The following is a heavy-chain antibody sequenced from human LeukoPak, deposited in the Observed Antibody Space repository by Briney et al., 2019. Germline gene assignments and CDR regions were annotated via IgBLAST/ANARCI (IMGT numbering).Heavy chain of an antibody. J-gene: IGHJ6*03. D-gene: IGHD1-14*01. CDR3: ARDRGNQRGYYYYYMDV. V-gene: IGHV3-66*01. CDR1: GFTVSSNY. CDR2: IYSGGST. Sequence: GGSLRLSCAASGFTVSSNYMSWVRQVPGKGLEWVTVIYSGGSTYYADSVKGRFTISRDNSKNTLYLQMNSLRAEDTAVYYCARDRGNQRGYYYYYMDVWGKGTTVTVSS.